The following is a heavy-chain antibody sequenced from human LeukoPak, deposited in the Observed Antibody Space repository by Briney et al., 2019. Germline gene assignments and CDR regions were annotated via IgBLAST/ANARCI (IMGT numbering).Heavy chain of an antibody. CDR3: AQVMGVRGAPSDY. CDR2: ISGSGGTK. D-gene: IGHD3-10*01. Sequence: GGSLRLSCAASGXTFSSYAMSWVRQAPGKGLEWVSAISGSGGTKYYADSVNGRFTISRDNSKNTLYLQMNSLTAEDTALYYCAQVMGVRGAPSDYWGQGTLVTVSS. J-gene: IGHJ4*02. CDR1: GXTFSSYA. V-gene: IGHV3-23*01.